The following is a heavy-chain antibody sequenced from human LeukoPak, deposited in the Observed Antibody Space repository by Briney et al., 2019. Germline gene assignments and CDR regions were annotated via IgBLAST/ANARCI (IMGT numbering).Heavy chain of an antibody. CDR1: VYTLTELS. J-gene: IGHJ6*03. CDR2: FDPEDGET. Sequence: ASVKVSCKVSVYTLTELSMHWERQAPGKGLEWMGGFDPEDGETIYAQKFQGRVTMTEDTSTDTAYMELSSLRSEDTAVYYCATEAHRSVTTPYYYYMDVWGKGTTVTVSS. CDR3: ATEAHRSVTTPYYYYMDV. D-gene: IGHD4-17*01. V-gene: IGHV1-24*01.